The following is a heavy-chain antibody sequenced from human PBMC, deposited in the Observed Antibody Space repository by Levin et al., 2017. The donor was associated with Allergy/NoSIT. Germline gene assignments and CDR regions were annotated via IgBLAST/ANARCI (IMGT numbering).Heavy chain of an antibody. CDR2: IYPGDSAT. V-gene: IGHV5-51*01. CDR3: ARLVKNWNGDWVWAFDI. CDR1: GYRFTSYW. Sequence: PGGSLRLSCKASGYRFTSYWIGWVRQMPGKGLEWMGIIYPGDSATRYSPSFQGQVTISADKSISTAYLQWSSLKASDTAMYNCARLVKNWNGDWVWAFDIWGQGTMVTVSS. J-gene: IGHJ3*02. D-gene: IGHD1-1*01.